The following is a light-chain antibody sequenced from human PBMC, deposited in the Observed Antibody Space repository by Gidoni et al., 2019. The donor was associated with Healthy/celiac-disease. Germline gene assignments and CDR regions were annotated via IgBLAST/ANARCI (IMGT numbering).Light chain of an antibody. Sequence: QSALTQPASVSGSPGQSIPISCTGTSSDVGGYTYISWYQQHPGTAPKIMINEVSKPPSGVSNRFSGSKSGNTASLTITGLQAEDEADYYCSSYTSSSCVVFGGGTKLTVL. V-gene: IGLV2-14*01. CDR2: EVS. J-gene: IGLJ2*01. CDR1: SSDVGGYTY. CDR3: SSYTSSSCVV.